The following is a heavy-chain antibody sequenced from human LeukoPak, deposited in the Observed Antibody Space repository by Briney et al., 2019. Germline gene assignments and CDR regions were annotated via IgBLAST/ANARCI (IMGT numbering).Heavy chain of an antibody. D-gene: IGHD3-22*01. V-gene: IGHV4-4*07. Sequence: PSETLSLTCTVSGGSISSYYWSWIRQPAGKGLEWIGRIYTSGSTNYNPSLKSRVTMSVDTSKNQFSLKLSSVTAADTAVYYCARDPMRGRYYYDSSHYFDYWGQGTLVTVSS. CDR3: ARDPMRGRYYYDSSHYFDY. J-gene: IGHJ4*02. CDR1: GGSISSYY. CDR2: IYTSGST.